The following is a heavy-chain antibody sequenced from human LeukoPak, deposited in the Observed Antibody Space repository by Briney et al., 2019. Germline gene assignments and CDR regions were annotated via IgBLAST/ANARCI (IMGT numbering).Heavy chain of an antibody. CDR1: GYTFTGYY. CDR2: INPNSGGT. J-gene: IGHJ4*02. V-gene: IGHV1-2*02. CDR3: ARIGLAVAGTWGC. D-gene: IGHD6-19*01. Sequence: ASVKVSCKASGYTFTGYYMHWVRQAPRQGLEWMGWINPNSGGTNYAQKFQGRVTMTRDTSISTAYMELSRLRSDDTAVYYCARIGLAVAGTWGCWGQGTLVTVSS.